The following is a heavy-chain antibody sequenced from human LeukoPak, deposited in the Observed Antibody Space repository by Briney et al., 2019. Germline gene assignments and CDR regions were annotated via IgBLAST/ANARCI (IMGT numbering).Heavy chain of an antibody. CDR3: VSGYDNTDFEF. D-gene: IGHD5-12*01. CDR1: GFTFSSYS. J-gene: IGHJ4*02. V-gene: IGHV3-21*01. Sequence: SGGSLRLSCAASGFTFSSYSMNWVRQAPGKGLEWVSSISSSSSYIYYADSVKGRFTISRDNARNTLHLQMNSLRVEDTAVYYCVSGYDNTDFEFWGQGTLVTVSS. CDR2: ISSSSSYI.